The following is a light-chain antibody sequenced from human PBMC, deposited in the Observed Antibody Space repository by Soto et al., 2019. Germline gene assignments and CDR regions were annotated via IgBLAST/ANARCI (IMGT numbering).Light chain of an antibody. J-gene: IGKJ1*01. CDR3: QQYNNWPAT. Sequence: EIVMTQSPATLSVSPGERATLSCRASQSISYNLAWYQQKPGQAPRLLIYGASPRATGVPARFIGSGSGTEFTLTISSLRSEDFAVYYCQQYNNWPATFGQGTKVEIK. CDR2: GAS. V-gene: IGKV3-15*01. CDR1: QSISYN.